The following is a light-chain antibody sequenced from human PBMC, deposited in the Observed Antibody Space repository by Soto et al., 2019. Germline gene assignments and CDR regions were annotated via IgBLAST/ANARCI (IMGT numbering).Light chain of an antibody. J-gene: IGKJ3*01. CDR2: GAS. CDR1: QSVSSSY. Sequence: EIVLTQSPGTLSLSPGERATLSCRASQSVSSSYLAWYQQKPGQAPRLLIYGASSRATGIPDRFSGSGSGTDFNLTISRLESEDFAVYYCQQYGGFTFGPGTKVDIK. V-gene: IGKV3-20*01. CDR3: QQYGGFT.